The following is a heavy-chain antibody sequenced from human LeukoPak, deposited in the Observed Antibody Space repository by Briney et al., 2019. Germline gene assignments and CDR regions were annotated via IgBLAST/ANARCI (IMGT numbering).Heavy chain of an antibody. V-gene: IGHV3-74*01. D-gene: IGHD3-10*01. Sequence: PGGSLRLSCAASGLAFSAYKMHWVRQAPRKGLVWVSRISTDGYTTDYADFVQGRFTASRDNTKNTWSLEMNSLRAEDTAVYYCARDGVDGSGSYRGFFDYWGQGTLVTVSS. CDR1: GLAFSAYK. CDR2: ISTDGYTT. J-gene: IGHJ4*02. CDR3: ARDGVDGSGSYRGFFDY.